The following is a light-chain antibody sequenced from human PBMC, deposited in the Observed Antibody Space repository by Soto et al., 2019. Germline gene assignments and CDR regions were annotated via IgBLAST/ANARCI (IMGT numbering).Light chain of an antibody. CDR3: QQRSNWPIT. CDR2: DAS. CDR1: QSVSSY. J-gene: IGKJ5*01. Sequence: EIVMTQSPATLPVSPGERATLYCGASQSVSSYLAWYQQKPGQAPRLLIYDASNRATGIPARFSGSGSGTDFTLTISSLEPEDFAVYYCQQRSNWPITFGQGTRLEIK. V-gene: IGKV3-11*01.